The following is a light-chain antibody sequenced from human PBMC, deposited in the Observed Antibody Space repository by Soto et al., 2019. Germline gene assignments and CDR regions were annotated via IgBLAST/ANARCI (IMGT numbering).Light chain of an antibody. J-gene: IGKJ1*01. CDR2: KAS. CDR3: QQYNSYSWT. V-gene: IGKV1-5*03. Sequence: DIQMNQSPSTLSASVGDRVTITCRASQSISKYLAWFQQKPGKAPKLLIYKASTLEYGVPSRFSGSGFGTDFTLTISSLQPDDFATYYCQQYNSYSWTFGQGTKVDIK. CDR1: QSISKY.